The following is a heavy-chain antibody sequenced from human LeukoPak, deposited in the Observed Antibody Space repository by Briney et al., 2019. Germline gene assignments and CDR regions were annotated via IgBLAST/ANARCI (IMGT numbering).Heavy chain of an antibody. D-gene: IGHD6-13*01. J-gene: IGHJ5*02. Sequence: ASVKVPCKASGYTFTSYAMHWVRQAPGQRLEWMGWINAGNGNTKYSQKFQGRVTITRDTSASTAYMELSSLRSEDTAVYYCARGKGIAAAGPTWFDPWGQGTLVTVSS. V-gene: IGHV1-3*01. CDR3: ARGKGIAAAGPTWFDP. CDR1: GYTFTSYA. CDR2: INAGNGNT.